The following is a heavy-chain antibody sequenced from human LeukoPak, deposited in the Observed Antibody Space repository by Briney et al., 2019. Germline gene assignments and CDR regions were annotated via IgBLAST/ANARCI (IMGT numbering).Heavy chain of an antibody. V-gene: IGHV1-24*01. J-gene: IGHJ6*02. Sequence: GASVKVSCKVSGYTLTELSMHWVRQAPGKGLEWMGGFDPEDGETIYAQKFQGRVTMTEDTSTDTAYLELSSLRSEDTAVYYCATVSGYGLYYSMDVWSQGTTVTVSS. CDR1: GYTLTELS. D-gene: IGHD5-12*01. CDR3: ATVSGYGLYYSMDV. CDR2: FDPEDGET.